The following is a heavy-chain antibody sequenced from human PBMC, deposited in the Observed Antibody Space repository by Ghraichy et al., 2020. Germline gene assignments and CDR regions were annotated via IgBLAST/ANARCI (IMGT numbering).Heavy chain of an antibody. Sequence: SETLSLTCTVSGGSISSGGYYWSWIRQHPGKGLEWIGYIYYSGSTYYNPSLKSRVTISVDTSKNQFSLKLSSVTAADTAVYYCARGAGDPVDYWGQGTLVTVSS. CDR3: ARGAGDPVDY. D-gene: IGHD7-27*01. CDR2: IYYSGST. V-gene: IGHV4-31*03. J-gene: IGHJ4*02. CDR1: GGSISSGGYY.